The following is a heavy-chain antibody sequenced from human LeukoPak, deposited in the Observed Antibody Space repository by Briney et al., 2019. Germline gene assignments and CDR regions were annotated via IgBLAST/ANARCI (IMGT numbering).Heavy chain of an antibody. CDR3: AQDPWGIGPALVL. Sequence: GGSLRLSCAASGFTFSSYSMNWVRQAPGKGLEWVSSISSSSSYIYSADSVKGRFTISRDNAKNSLYLQMNSLRAEDTAVYYCAQDPWGIGPALVLRGPGTMVTVSS. CDR2: ISSSSSYI. D-gene: IGHD3-16*01. CDR1: GFTFSSYS. J-gene: IGHJ3*01. V-gene: IGHV3-21*04.